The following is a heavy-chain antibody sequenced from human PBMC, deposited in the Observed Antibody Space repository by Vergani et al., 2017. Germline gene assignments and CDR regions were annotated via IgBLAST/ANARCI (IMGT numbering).Heavy chain of an antibody. J-gene: IGHJ6*02. V-gene: IGHV5-10-1*03. CDR2: IDPSDSYT. D-gene: IGHD1-1*01. CDR1: GYSFTSYL. Sequence: EVQLVQSGAEVKKPGESLRISCKGSGYSFTSYLISWVRQMPGKGLEWMGRIDPSDSYTNYSPSFQGHVTISADKSISTAYLQWSSLKASDTAMYYCARHESQRGDSYGMDVWGQGTTVTVSS. CDR3: ARHESQRGDSYGMDV.